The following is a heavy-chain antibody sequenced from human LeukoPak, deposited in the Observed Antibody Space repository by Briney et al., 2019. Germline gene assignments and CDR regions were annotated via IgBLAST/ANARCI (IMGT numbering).Heavy chain of an antibody. CDR1: GFSFTSSW. CDR2: ISPDGSVK. CDR3: ARDLNWGDFDY. V-gene: IGHV3-7*01. Sequence: GGSLRLSCAASGFSFTSSWMTWVRQAPGKGLEWVANISPDGSVKNHVATVKGRLTISKDNAKTTLYLQMNSLSAEDTAVYYCARDLNWGDFDYWGQGTLVTVSS. J-gene: IGHJ4*02. D-gene: IGHD7-27*01.